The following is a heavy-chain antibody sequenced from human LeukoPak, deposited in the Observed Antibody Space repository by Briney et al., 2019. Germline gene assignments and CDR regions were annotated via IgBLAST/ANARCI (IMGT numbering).Heavy chain of an antibody. Sequence: GGSLRLSCAASGFTLSDHYMDWVRQATGKGLDWVGRTRNKADSYTTVYAASVNGRFTISRDDSKSSLYLQMNSLKTEDTAVYYCAKGLNGWLRSADYWGQGTLVTVSS. CDR1: GFTLSDHY. CDR2: TRNKADSYTT. V-gene: IGHV3-72*01. D-gene: IGHD5-12*01. CDR3: AKGLNGWLRSADY. J-gene: IGHJ4*02.